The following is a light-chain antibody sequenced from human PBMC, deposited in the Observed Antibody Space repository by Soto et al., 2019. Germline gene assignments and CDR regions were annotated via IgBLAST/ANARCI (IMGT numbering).Light chain of an antibody. CDR3: QHYPYT. CDR2: GAS. CDR1: QSVSGSN. Sequence: EIVLTQSPDTLYLSPGERATLSCRASQSVSGSNLAWYQQRPGQAPRLLIYGASSRATGIPDRFSGSGSGTDFTLTIDRLEPEDFAVYYCQHYPYTFGRGTKLEIK. V-gene: IGKV3-20*01. J-gene: IGKJ2*01.